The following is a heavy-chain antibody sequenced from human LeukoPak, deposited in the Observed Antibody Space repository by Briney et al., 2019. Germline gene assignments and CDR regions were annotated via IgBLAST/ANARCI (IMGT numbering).Heavy chain of an antibody. CDR2: INPNSGGT. J-gene: IGHJ4*02. Sequence: PGESLKISCKASGYTFTGYYMHWVRQAPGQGLEWMGWINPNSGGTNYAQKFQGRVTMTRDTSISTAYMELSRLGSDDTAVYYCARGVYDFWSGYYTGEYFDYWGQGTLVTVSS. CDR1: GYTFTGYY. V-gene: IGHV1-2*02. D-gene: IGHD3-3*01. CDR3: ARGVYDFWSGYYTGEYFDY.